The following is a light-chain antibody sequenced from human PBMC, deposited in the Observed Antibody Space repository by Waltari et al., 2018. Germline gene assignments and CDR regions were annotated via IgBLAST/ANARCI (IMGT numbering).Light chain of an antibody. J-gene: IGKJ1*01. CDR3: QQYGIYRA. V-gene: IGKV1-5*03. CDR1: QSVSTW. Sequence: QMTQSPSTLPASVGDRVTITCRASQSVSTWLAWYQQKPGKAPNLLIYRASTLETGVPSRFSGSGSGTEFTLTISSLQPDDFATYYCQQYGIYRAFGQGTKVDIK. CDR2: RAS.